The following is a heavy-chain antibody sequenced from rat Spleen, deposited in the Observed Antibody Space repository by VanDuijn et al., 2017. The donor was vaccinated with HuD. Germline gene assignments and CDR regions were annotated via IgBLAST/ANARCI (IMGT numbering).Heavy chain of an antibody. CDR3: ARATTVVTGRDY. Sequence: QVQLKESGPGLVQPSQTLSLTCTVSGFSLSSYGVIWVRQPPGKGREWMGVSWGNGNTNYNSALKSRLSISRDISKSQVFLKMNNLQTEDTAMYFCARATTVVTGRDYWGQGVMVTVSS. D-gene: IGHD1-1*01. CDR1: GFSLSSYG. J-gene: IGHJ2*01. V-gene: IGHV2S61*01. CDR2: SWGNGNT.